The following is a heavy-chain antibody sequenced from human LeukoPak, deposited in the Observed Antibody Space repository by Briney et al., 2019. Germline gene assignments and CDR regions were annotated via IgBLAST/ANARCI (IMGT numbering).Heavy chain of an antibody. D-gene: IGHD5-24*01. CDR3: VREAERRDGSLGGT. Sequence: PGGSLRLSCEASGFTGSTFWMAWVGQAPGQWREWLANIKQDGSEENYVDSVKGRFTISRDNAKNSVYLQMNSLRAGDTAVYYCVREAERRDGSLGGTWGQGTLVTVSS. CDR1: GFTGSTFW. V-gene: IGHV3-7*01. CDR2: IKQDGSEE. J-gene: IGHJ5*02.